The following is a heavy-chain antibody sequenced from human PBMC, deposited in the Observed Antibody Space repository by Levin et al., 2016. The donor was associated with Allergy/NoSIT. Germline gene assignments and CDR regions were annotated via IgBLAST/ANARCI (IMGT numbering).Heavy chain of an antibody. J-gene: IGHJ6*03. CDR2: ISSSGSTI. CDR3: AREGLKNYYNMDV. V-gene: IGHV3-11*01. Sequence: WIRQPPGKGLEWLSYISSSGSTIYYADSVKGRFTISRDNAKDSLFLQMNSLGAEDTAVYYCAREGLKNYYNMDVWGQGTTVTVSS. D-gene: IGHD3-16*01.